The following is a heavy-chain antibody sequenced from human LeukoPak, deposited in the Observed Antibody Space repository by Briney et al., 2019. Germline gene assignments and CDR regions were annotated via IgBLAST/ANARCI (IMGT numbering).Heavy chain of an antibody. CDR3: ARVNGVLRYFDWLPRPPDYYYYMDV. Sequence: ASVKVSCKASGYTFTGYYMHWVRQAPGQGLEWMGWINPNSGGTNYAQKFQGRVTMTRDTSISTAYMELSRLRSDDTAVYYCARVNGVLRYFDWLPRPPDYYYYMDVWGKGTTVTISS. J-gene: IGHJ6*03. V-gene: IGHV1-2*02. D-gene: IGHD3-9*01. CDR2: INPNSGGT. CDR1: GYTFTGYY.